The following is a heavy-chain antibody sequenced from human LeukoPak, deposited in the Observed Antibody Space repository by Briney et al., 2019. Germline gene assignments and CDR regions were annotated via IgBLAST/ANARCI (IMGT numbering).Heavy chain of an antibody. CDR3: ARAPSGTDYGDY. D-gene: IGHD1-26*01. J-gene: IGHJ4*02. CDR2: IYSGGGT. CDR1: GFTVGNNY. V-gene: IGHV3-53*01. Sequence: GGSLRLSCAASGFTVGNNYMSWVRQAPGKGLEWVSLIYSGGGTHYADSVKGRFTISRDSSTNTLFLQMNSLSAEDTAVYYCARAPSGTDYGDYWDQGALVTVSS.